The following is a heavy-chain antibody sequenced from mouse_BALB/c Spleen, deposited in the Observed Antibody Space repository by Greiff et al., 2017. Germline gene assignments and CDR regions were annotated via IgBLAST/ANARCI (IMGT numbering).Heavy chain of an antibody. CDR2: IWAGGST. CDR3: AREGASFYAMDY. V-gene: IGHV2-9*02. Sequence: VQVVESGPGLVAPSQSLSITCTVSGFSLTSYGVHWVRQPPGKGLEWLGVIWAGGSTNYNSALMSRLSISKDNSKSQVFLKMNSLQTDDTAMYYCAREGASFYAMDYWGQGTSVTVSS. D-gene: IGHD6-1*01. J-gene: IGHJ4*01. CDR1: GFSLTSYG.